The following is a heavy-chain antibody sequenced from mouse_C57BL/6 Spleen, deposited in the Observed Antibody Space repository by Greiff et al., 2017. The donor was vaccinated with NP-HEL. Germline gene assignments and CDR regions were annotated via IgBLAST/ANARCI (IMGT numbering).Heavy chain of an antibody. D-gene: IGHD1-1*01. J-gene: IGHJ3*01. CDR1: GFNIKDYY. V-gene: IGHV14-1*01. Sequence: EVQLQQSGAELVRPGASVKLSCTASGFNIKDYYMHWVKQRPEQGLEWIGRIDPEDGDTEYAPKFQGKATMTADPSSNTAYLQLSSLTSEDTAVYYWTTFHITTRAYWGQGTLVTVSA. CDR3: TTFHITTRAY. CDR2: IDPEDGDT.